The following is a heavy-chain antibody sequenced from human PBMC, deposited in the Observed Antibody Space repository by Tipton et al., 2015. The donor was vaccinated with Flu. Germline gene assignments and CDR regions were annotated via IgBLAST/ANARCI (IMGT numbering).Heavy chain of an antibody. V-gene: IGHV5-51*01. CDR1: GYSFTSYW. Sequence: QLVQSGAEVKKPGESLKIPCKGSGYSFTSYWIGWVRQMPGKGLEWMGIIYPGDSDTRYSPSFQGQVTISADKSISTAYLQWSSLKASDTAMYYCARQDYRRGPPDAFDIWGQGTMVTVSS. CDR3: ARQDYRRGPPDAFDI. CDR2: IYPGDSDT. J-gene: IGHJ3*02. D-gene: IGHD3-10*01.